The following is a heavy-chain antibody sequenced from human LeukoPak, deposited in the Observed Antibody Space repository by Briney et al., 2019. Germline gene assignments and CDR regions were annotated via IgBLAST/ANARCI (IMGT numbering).Heavy chain of an antibody. J-gene: IGHJ4*02. Sequence: GESLKISCKGSGYSFTSYWIGWVRQMPGKGLEWMGIIYPGDSDTRYGPSFQGQVTISADKSISTAYLQWSSLKASDTAMYYCASGYCSGGSCYSRFDYWGQGTLVTVSS. V-gene: IGHV5-51*01. D-gene: IGHD2-15*01. CDR2: IYPGDSDT. CDR1: GYSFTSYW. CDR3: ASGYCSGGSCYSRFDY.